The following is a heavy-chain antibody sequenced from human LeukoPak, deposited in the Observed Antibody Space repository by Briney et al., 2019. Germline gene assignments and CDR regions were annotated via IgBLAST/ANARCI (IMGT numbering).Heavy chain of an antibody. CDR3: ARSIAVKGDWFDP. V-gene: IGHV1-69*13. J-gene: IGHJ5*02. CDR2: IIPIFGTA. CDR1: GGTFSSYA. D-gene: IGHD6-19*01. Sequence: SVKVSCKASGGTFSSYAISWVRQAPGQGLEWVGGIIPIFGTANYAQKFQGRVTITADESTSTAYMELSSLRSEDTAVYYCARSIAVKGDWFDPWGQGTLVTVSS.